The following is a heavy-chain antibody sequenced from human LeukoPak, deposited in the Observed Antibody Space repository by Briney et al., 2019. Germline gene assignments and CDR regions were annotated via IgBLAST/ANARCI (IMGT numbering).Heavy chain of an antibody. Sequence: SETLSLTCTVSGGSISSYYWSWIRQPAGKGLEWIGRIYTSGSTNYNPSLKSRVTMSVDTSKNQFSLKLSSVTAADTAVYYCAREWLYYYDSSGYHHDAFDIWGQGTMVTVSS. CDR1: GGSISSYY. CDR2: IYTSGST. J-gene: IGHJ3*02. CDR3: AREWLYYYDSSGYHHDAFDI. D-gene: IGHD3-22*01. V-gene: IGHV4-4*07.